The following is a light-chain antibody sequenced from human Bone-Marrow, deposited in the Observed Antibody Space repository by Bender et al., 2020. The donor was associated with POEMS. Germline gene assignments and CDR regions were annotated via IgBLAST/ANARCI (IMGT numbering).Light chain of an antibody. Sequence: QSALTQPASVSGSPGQSITISCTGTSSDVGSYNFVSWYQQHPGKAPKLIIYEVNKRPAGVPDHFSGSKSGNTASLTIAGLQAEDEADYYCSSYTGTSTWVFGGGTQLTVL. CDR2: EVN. CDR3: SSYTGTSTWV. CDR1: SSDVGSYNF. V-gene: IGLV2-23*02. J-gene: IGLJ3*02.